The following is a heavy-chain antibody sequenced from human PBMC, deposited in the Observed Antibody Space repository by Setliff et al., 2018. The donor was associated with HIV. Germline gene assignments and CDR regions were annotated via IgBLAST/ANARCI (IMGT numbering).Heavy chain of an antibody. J-gene: IGHJ4*02. CDR2: IYHAGNT. CDR1: GYSISSGYY. Sequence: SETLSLTCTVTGYSISSGYYWAWIRQPPGKGLEWIGYIYHAGNTYYNPSLKSRVTISVDTSKNQISLRLNSLTAADTAVYYCARGRRVVVPARPLDYWGQGTLVTVSS. V-gene: IGHV4-38-2*02. D-gene: IGHD2-2*01. CDR3: ARGRRVVVPARPLDY.